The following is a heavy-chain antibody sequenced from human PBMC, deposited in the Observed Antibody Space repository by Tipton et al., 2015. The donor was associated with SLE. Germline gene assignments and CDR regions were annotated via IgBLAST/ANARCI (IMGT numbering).Heavy chain of an antibody. Sequence: SLRLSCAASGFTFSSYSMNWVRQAPGKGLEWVGRIKSKTDGGTTDYAAPVKGRFTISRDDSKNTLYLQMNSLKTEDTAVYYCTRGGGEFGPTWGQGTLVTVSS. CDR3: TRGGGEFGPT. V-gene: IGHV3-15*01. D-gene: IGHD2-21*01. CDR2: IKSKTDGGTT. J-gene: IGHJ5*02. CDR1: GFTFSSYS.